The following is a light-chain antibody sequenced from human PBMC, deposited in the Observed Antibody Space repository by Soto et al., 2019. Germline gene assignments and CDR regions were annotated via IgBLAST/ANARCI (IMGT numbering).Light chain of an antibody. V-gene: IGKV3D-15*01. Sequence: EIVLTQSPGTLSLSPGDRATLSCRASQSVNSNLAWYQQKPGQAPRLLMYDVSTRATGFPDRFSGSGSGTEFTLTISSLQSEDFAVYYCQQYNVWPLTFGGGTKVDIK. CDR2: DVS. J-gene: IGKJ4*01. CDR1: QSVNSN. CDR3: QQYNVWPLT.